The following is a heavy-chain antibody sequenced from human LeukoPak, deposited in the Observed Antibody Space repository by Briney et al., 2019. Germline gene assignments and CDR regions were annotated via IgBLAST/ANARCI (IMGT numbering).Heavy chain of an antibody. V-gene: IGHV4-34*01. D-gene: IGHD3-3*02. J-gene: IGHJ5*02. CDR1: GGSFSGYY. Sequence: SETLSLTCAVYGGSFSGYYWSWIRQPPGKGLEWIGEINHSGSTNYNPSLKSRVTISVDMSKNQFSLKLSSVTAADTAVYYCASLSFSNWFDPWGQGTLVTVSS. CDR3: ASLSFSNWFDP. CDR2: INHSGST.